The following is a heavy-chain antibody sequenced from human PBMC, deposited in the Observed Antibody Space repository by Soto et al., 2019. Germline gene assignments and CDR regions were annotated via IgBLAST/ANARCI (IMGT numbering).Heavy chain of an antibody. D-gene: IGHD2-15*01. J-gene: IGHJ4*02. V-gene: IGHV3-30*18. CDR2: ISYDGSKK. Sequence: QVQLVESGGGVVQPGRSLRLSCAASGFTFSSYGRHWVRQAPGKGLEWVAVISYDGSKKYYADSVKGRFTISRDNSKNSLYLKMNSLRAEDTDLYYCAKDVAATLGDWGQGTLVTVSS. CDR1: GFTFSSYG. CDR3: AKDVAATLGD.